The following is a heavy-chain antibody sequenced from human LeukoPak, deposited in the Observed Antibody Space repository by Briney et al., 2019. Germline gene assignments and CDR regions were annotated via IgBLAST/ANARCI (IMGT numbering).Heavy chain of an antibody. CDR2: IKEDGSEK. CDR1: GFTFSNYW. D-gene: IGHD2-15*01. V-gene: IGHV3-7*04. J-gene: IGHJ4*02. CDR3: AREAATLGNIDY. Sequence: GGSLRLSCEASGFTFSNYWMNWVRQAPGKGQEWVASIKEDGSEKYYVDSVKGRFTISRDNAKNSLYLQMNSLRAEDTAVYYCAREAATLGNIDYWGQGTLVTVSS.